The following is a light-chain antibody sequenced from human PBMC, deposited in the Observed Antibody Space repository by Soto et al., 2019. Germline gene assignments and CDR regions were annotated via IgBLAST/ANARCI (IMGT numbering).Light chain of an antibody. J-gene: IGKJ4*01. CDR3: HQYGSSYLT. CDR1: QSVRSTD. CDR2: VAS. V-gene: IGKV3-20*01. Sequence: EMVITQSPAHLSVSPGEGATLSCSASQSVRSTDLAWYQRKPVQSPSLLIYVASNISTVIPDRFSGSGSGTGFTLTTIRLQHEDFVVSYCHQYGSSYLTFGRGTKVDIK.